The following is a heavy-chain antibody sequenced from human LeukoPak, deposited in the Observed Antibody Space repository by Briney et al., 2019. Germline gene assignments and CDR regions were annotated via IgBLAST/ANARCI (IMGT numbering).Heavy chain of an antibody. CDR2: INHSGST. CDR1: GGSFSGYY. J-gene: IGHJ4*02. Sequence: PSETLSLTCAVYGGSFSGYYWSWIRQPPGKGLEWIGEINHSGSTNYNPSLKSRVTISVDTSKNQFSLKLSSVTAADTAVYYCATQQLVPYYFDYWGQGTLVTVSS. V-gene: IGHV4-34*01. D-gene: IGHD6-13*01. CDR3: ATQQLVPYYFDY.